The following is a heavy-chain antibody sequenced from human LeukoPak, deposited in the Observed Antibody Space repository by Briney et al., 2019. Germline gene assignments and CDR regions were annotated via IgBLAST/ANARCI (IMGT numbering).Heavy chain of an antibody. V-gene: IGHV3-21*01. CDR1: GFSFSDYY. D-gene: IGHD3-10*01. CDR2: ISSGSVYK. Sequence: GGSLRLSCVGSGFSFSDYYMNWVRQAPGKGLEWLSSISSGSVYKYDADSVRGRFTISRDNAKNSLFLQMNSLRVEDTAVYYCARGCRDRSYYPDYWGQGTLVSVSS. CDR3: ARGCRDRSYYPDY. J-gene: IGHJ4*02.